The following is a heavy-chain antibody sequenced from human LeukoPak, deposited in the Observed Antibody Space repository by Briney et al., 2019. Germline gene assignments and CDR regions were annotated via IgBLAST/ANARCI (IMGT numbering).Heavy chain of an antibody. CDR2: VNHSGTA. V-gene: IGHV4-34*01. CDR3: ASLNPFSGRRNAFDI. Sequence: SATLSLTFAVHGGSFIGYYWSWIRQPPGQGLEWIGEVNHSGTARYNPSLESRVTISVDTSKSQSSLNVYFVTAADTAVYYCASLNPFSGRRNAFDIWGQGAMVTVSS. J-gene: IGHJ3*02. CDR1: GGSFIGYY. D-gene: IGHD1-26*01.